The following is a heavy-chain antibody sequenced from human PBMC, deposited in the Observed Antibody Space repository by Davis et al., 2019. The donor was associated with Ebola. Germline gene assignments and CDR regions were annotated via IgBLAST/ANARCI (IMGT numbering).Heavy chain of an antibody. CDR3: TRDQGGGVGASPFFDY. CDR2: LSGYNGNT. J-gene: IGHJ4*02. Sequence: ASVTVSCKASGYTFTSYGITWVPHVPGQGLEGMGWLSGYNGNTVYAQKFQGRVITTLDTSTTTVYMELRRLKSDDTAVYYCTRDQGGGVGASPFFDYWGQGSLVTVSS. V-gene: IGHV1-18*01. CDR1: GYTFTSYG. D-gene: IGHD1-26*01.